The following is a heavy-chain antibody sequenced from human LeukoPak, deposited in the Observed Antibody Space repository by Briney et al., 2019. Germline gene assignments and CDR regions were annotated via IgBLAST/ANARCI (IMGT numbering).Heavy chain of an antibody. V-gene: IGHV4-38-2*02. J-gene: IGHJ4*02. Sequence: SETLSLTCTVSGYSIRSDYYWGWIRQPPGKGLEWIGSIYHSGSTYYNPSLKSRVTISVDTSKNQFSLKLSSVTAADTAVYYCARAIEVGAMTPFDYWGQGTLVTVSS. CDR2: IYHSGST. CDR3: ARAIEVGAMTPFDY. D-gene: IGHD1-26*01. CDR1: GYSIRSDYY.